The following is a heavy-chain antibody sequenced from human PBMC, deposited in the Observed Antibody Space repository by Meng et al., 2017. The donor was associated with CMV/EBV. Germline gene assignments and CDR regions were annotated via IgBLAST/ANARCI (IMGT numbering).Heavy chain of an antibody. CDR2: ISAYNDNT. Sequence: ASVKVSCKASGYTFTSYGISWVRQAPGQGLEWMGWISAYNDNTNYAQKLQGRVTMTTDSSTSTAYMELRSLRSDDTAVYYCARDRYDILTGYYTGGDYYYGMDVWGQGTTVTVSS. CDR3: ARDRYDILTGYYTGGDYYYGMDV. D-gene: IGHD3-9*01. CDR1: GYTFTSYG. J-gene: IGHJ6*02. V-gene: IGHV1-18*01.